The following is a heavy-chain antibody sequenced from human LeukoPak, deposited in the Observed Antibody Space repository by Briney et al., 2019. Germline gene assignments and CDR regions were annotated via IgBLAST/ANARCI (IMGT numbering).Heavy chain of an antibody. D-gene: IGHD6-19*01. CDR2: IYSGGST. V-gene: IGHV3-53*04. CDR1: GFTVSSNY. CDR3: ARAVAGTTGLWDY. J-gene: IGHJ4*02. Sequence: PGGSLRLSCAASGFTVSSNYMSWVRQAPGKGLEWVSVIYSGGSTYYADSLKGRFTISRHNSKNTLYLQMNSLRPEDTAVYYCARAVAGTTGLWDYWGQGTLVTVSS.